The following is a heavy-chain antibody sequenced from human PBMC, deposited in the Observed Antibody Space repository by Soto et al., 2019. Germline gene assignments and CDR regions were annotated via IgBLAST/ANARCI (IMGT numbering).Heavy chain of an antibody. Sequence: EVQLVQSGAEVKKPGESLRISCKGSGYSFTSYWISWVRQMPGKGLEWMGRIDPSDSYTNYSPSFQGHVTISADKSISTAYLQWSSLKASDTAMYYCARLSEEIVASLVRGMDVWGQGTTVTVSS. J-gene: IGHJ6*02. D-gene: IGHD5-12*01. CDR1: GYSFTSYW. V-gene: IGHV5-10-1*03. CDR3: ARLSEEIVASLVRGMDV. CDR2: IDPSDSYT.